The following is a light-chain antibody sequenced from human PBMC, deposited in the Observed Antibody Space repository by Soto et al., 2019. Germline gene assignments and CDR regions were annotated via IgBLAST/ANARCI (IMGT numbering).Light chain of an antibody. V-gene: IGKV3-20*01. Sequence: EIVLTQSPGTLSLSPGERATLSCRASQSVTSSYLAWYQQKPGQAPRLLIYAASSRATGIPDRFSGSGSGTDFTLTISGLEPEDFAVYYCQQYVSSRTFGQGTKVDIK. CDR1: QSVTSSY. CDR2: AAS. CDR3: QQYVSSRT. J-gene: IGKJ1*01.